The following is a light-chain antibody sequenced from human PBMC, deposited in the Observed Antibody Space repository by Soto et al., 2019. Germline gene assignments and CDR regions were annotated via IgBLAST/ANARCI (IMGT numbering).Light chain of an antibody. J-gene: IGKJ2*01. V-gene: IGKV3-20*01. CDR1: QTVSSRY. CDR2: GAS. Sequence: EIVLTQSPGTLSLSPGERATLSCRASQTVSSRYLAWYQQKPGQAPGLLIYGASNRSTGIPDRFSGSVSETDFTLTISRLELEDFAVYYCQQYGTSPPVYTFGQGTKLEIK. CDR3: QQYGTSPPVYT.